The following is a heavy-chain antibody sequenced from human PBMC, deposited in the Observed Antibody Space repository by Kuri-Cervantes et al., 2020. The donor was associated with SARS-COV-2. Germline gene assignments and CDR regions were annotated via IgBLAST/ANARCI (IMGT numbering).Heavy chain of an antibody. CDR1: GFTFSSYA. V-gene: IGHV3-21*01. D-gene: IGHD6-6*01. Sequence: GGSLRLSCAASGFTFSSYAMSWVRQAPGKGLEWVSSISSSSSYIYYADSVKGRFTISRDNAKNSLYLQMNSLRAEDTAVYYCARARTIAAHPENWLDPWGQGTLVTVSS. CDR3: ARARTIAAHPENWLDP. CDR2: ISSSSSYI. J-gene: IGHJ5*02.